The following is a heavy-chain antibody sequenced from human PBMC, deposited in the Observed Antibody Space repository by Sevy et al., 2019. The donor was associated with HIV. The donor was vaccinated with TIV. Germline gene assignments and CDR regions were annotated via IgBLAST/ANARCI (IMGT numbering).Heavy chain of an antibody. J-gene: IGHJ4*02. D-gene: IGHD3-22*01. CDR2: FDPEDGET. CDR1: GYTLTKLA. Sequence: ASVKVSCKVSGYTLTKLAMHWVRQAPGKGLEWMGTFDPEDGETIYAQMFQGRVTMTEDTSIDTAYMELSSLRSEDTAVCYCAITKDYYDNSGSPFDYWGQGTLVTVSS. V-gene: IGHV1-24*01. CDR3: AITKDYYDNSGSPFDY.